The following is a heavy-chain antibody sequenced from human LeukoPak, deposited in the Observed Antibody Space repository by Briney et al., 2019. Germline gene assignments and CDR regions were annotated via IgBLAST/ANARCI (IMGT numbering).Heavy chain of an antibody. Sequence: SETLSLTCAVSGGSISSEYGSWIRQPPGKGLEWIGYIYYSGSTNYNPSLKSRVTISVDTSKNQFSLKLSSVTAADTAVYYCARRAGVAARPPYYFDYWGQGTLVTVSS. V-gene: IGHV4-59*08. D-gene: IGHD6-6*01. J-gene: IGHJ4*02. CDR2: IYYSGST. CDR1: GGSISSEY. CDR3: ARRAGVAARPPYYFDY.